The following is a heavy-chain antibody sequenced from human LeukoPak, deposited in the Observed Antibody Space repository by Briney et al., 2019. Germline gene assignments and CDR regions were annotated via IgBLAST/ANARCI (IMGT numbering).Heavy chain of an antibody. CDR3: ARPPRREGYCGGDCPDGAFDI. CDR2: IYPGDSDT. V-gene: IGHV5-51*01. CDR1: GYSFTSYW. D-gene: IGHD2-21*02. Sequence: GESLKISCKGSGYSFTSYWIGWVRQMPGKGLEWMGIIYPGDSDTRYSPSFQGQVTISADKSNSTAYLQWSSLKASDTAMYYCARPPRREGYCGGDCPDGAFDIWGQGTMVTVSS. J-gene: IGHJ3*02.